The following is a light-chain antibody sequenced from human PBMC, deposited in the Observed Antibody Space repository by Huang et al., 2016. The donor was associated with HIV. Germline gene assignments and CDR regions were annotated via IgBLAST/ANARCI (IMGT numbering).Light chain of an antibody. J-gene: IGKJ5*01. CDR2: AAC. CDR1: QDIRTS. CDR3: QQLHDYPIT. V-gene: IGKV1D-13*01. Sequence: AVQLTQFPPSLSASVGDRVTITCRASQDIRTSLAWDQHKPGKAPKLLISAACNLQSGISSRVSGESAGTDVTLFISSLQPEDAATYYCQQLHDYPITFGRGTRLDIK.